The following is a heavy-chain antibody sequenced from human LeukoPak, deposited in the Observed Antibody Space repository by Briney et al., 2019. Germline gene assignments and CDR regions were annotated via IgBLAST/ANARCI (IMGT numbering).Heavy chain of an antibody. D-gene: IGHD3-22*01. CDR1: GYTLADFH. CDR2: LNPHSGAT. J-gene: IGHJ5*02. V-gene: IGHV1-2*02. CDR3: ARDRAYDSSGNPMFNP. Sequence: ASVKVSCKASGYTLADFHIQWVRHAPGHGLEWMGTLNPHSGATHYAQKFRGRVTMTRDTSVNTAYMELSSLTSDDTAVYFCARDRAYDSSGNPMFNPWGQGTLVTLSS.